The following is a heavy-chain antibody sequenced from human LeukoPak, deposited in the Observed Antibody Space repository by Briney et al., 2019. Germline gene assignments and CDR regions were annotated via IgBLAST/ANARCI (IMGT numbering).Heavy chain of an antibody. J-gene: IGHJ4*02. Sequence: PGGSLTLSCAASGFTFSNYAMSWVSQPPGKALEWVSPISSSADNTYHADSVEGRFTISRDNSKNTLFLQMNSLKAEDTALYYCAKLHTWNTHYSIDYWGQGTLVTVSS. V-gene: IGHV3-23*01. CDR1: GFTFSNYA. CDR3: AKLHTWNTHYSIDY. D-gene: IGHD1-1*01. CDR2: ISSSADNT.